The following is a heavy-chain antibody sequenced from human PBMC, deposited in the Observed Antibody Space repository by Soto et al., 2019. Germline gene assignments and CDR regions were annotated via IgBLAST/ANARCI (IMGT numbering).Heavy chain of an antibody. J-gene: IGHJ4*02. V-gene: IGHV6-1*01. CDR3: AREYSSSANQFDY. Sequence: QVQLQQSGPGLVKPSQTLSLTCAISGDSVSSNSAAWNWIRQSPSRGLEWLGRTFYRSKWYTDSAVTVKSRITITPDTYKNQFSLQLNSVTPEDTAVYYCAREYSSSANQFDYWGQGTLVTVSS. CDR2: TFYRSKWYT. CDR1: GDSVSSNSAA. D-gene: IGHD6-13*01.